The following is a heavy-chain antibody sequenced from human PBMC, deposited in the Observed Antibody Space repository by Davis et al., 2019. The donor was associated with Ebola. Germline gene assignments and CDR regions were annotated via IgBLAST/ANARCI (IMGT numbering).Heavy chain of an antibody. CDR2: INTNTGNP. D-gene: IGHD6-13*01. CDR3: ARVSSSWYWGYYFDY. Sequence: ASVKVSCKASGYTFTSYAMNWVRQAPGQGLEWMGWINTNTGNPTYAQGFTGRFVFSLDTSVSTVYLQISSLKAEDTAVYYCARVSSSWYWGYYFDYWGQGTLVTVSS. CDR1: GYTFTSYA. J-gene: IGHJ4*02. V-gene: IGHV7-4-1*02.